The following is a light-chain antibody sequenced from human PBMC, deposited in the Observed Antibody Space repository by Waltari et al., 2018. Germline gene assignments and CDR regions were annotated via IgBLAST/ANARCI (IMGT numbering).Light chain of an antibody. CDR1: QDIKQS. Sequence: DIHMTQSPSSLSAPVGDRVTITCQASQDIKQSLNWFHQKPGTAPEVLIFDASNSQTGAPSRLSGSGSGTEFTFTISSLQPEDMGTYYCQQYHSVPLTFGGGTTVEIK. CDR3: QQYHSVPLT. V-gene: IGKV1-33*01. J-gene: IGKJ4*01. CDR2: DAS.